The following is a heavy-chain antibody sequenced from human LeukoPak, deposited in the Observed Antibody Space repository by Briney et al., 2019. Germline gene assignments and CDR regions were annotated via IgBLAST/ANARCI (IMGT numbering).Heavy chain of an antibody. CDR3: ARDLGAVAGTFDY. J-gene: IGHJ4*02. V-gene: IGHV3-74*01. Sequence: PGGSLRLSCAASGFTFSSYWMHWVRQAPGRGLVWVSRINSDGSNTSYADSVKGRFTISRDNAKNTLYLQMNSLRAEDTAVYYCARDLGAVAGTFDYWGQGTLVTVSS. D-gene: IGHD6-19*01. CDR1: GFTFSSYW. CDR2: INSDGSNT.